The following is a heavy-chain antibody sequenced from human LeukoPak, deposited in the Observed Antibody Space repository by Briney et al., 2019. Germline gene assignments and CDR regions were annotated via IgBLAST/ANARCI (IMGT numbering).Heavy chain of an antibody. Sequence: SETPSLTCAVYGGSFSGYYWSWIRQPPGKGLEWIGEINHSGSTNYNPSLKSRVTISVDTSKNQFSLKLSSVTAADTAVYYCARGRRITMVRGVIPPHWFDPWGQGTLVTVSS. CDR3: ARGRRITMVRGVIPPHWFDP. J-gene: IGHJ5*02. D-gene: IGHD3-10*01. V-gene: IGHV4-34*01. CDR2: INHSGST. CDR1: GGSFSGYY.